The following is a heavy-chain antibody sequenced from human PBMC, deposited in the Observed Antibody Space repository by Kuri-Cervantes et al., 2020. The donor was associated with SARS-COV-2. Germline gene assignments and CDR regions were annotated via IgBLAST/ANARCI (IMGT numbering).Heavy chain of an antibody. D-gene: IGHD1/OR15-1a*01. CDR2: ISSRGGST. V-gene: IGHV3-23*01. Sequence: GGSLRLSCAASGFTFSSYGMHWVRQAPGKGLEWVSTISSRGGSTFYADSVKGRFTISRDNSKDTLYLQVNGLRAADTAIYYCVLFNSLNTRAFEYWGQGGLVTVSS. J-gene: IGHJ4*02. CDR3: VLFNSLNTRAFEY. CDR1: GFTFSSYG.